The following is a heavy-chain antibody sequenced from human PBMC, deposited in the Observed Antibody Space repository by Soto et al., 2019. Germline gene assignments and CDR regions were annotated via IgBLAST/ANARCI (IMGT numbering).Heavy chain of an antibody. Sequence: SETLSLTCTVSGGSISSHYWSWVRQPPGKGLEWIGYIYYSGFTDYNPSLKSRVTISEDTSKNQFSLTLTPVTAADTAVYYCARDQNSSGYLDYWGQGIQVTVSS. CDR3: ARDQNSSGYLDY. J-gene: IGHJ4*02. V-gene: IGHV4-59*11. CDR1: GGSISSHY. CDR2: IYYSGFT. D-gene: IGHD3-22*01.